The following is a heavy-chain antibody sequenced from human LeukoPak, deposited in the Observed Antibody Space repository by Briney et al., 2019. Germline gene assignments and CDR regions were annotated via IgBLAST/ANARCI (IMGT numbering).Heavy chain of an antibody. CDR2: VKGDESEK. Sequence: PGGSLRLSCAASGSTFSDYWMSWVRQAPGKGLEWVANVKGDESEKYHVDSVKGRFTISRDNAKSSLYLQMNSLRVEDTAVYYCARDRRYYEFFEYWGQGTLVTVSS. V-gene: IGHV3-7*04. D-gene: IGHD3/OR15-3a*01. J-gene: IGHJ4*02. CDR1: GSTFSDYW. CDR3: ARDRRYYEFFEY.